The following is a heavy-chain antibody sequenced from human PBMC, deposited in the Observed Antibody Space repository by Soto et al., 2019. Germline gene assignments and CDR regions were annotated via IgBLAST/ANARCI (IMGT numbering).Heavy chain of an antibody. CDR3: ARPGGYSGYGSFYGMGV. Sequence: ASVKISCKASGYTFTGYYMHWVRQAPGQGLEWMGWINPNSGGTNYAQKFQGRVTMTRDTSISTAYMELSRLRSDDTAVYYCARPGGYSGYGSFYGMGVWGQGTTVPVCS. D-gene: IGHD5-12*01. CDR2: INPNSGGT. J-gene: IGHJ6*02. V-gene: IGHV1-2*02. CDR1: GYTFTGYY.